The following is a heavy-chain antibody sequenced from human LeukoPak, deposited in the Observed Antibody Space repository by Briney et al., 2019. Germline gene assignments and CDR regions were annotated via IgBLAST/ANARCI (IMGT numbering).Heavy chain of an antibody. D-gene: IGHD4-17*01. CDR3: ARGRDYGDHLDY. J-gene: IGHJ4*02. CDR2: IIPIFGTA. Sequence: ASVKVSCKASVGTLSSYAISWVRQAPGQGLEWMGGIIPIFGTANYAQKFQGRVTITTDESTSTAYMELSSLRSEDTAVYYCARGRDYGDHLDYWGQGTLVTVSS. V-gene: IGHV1-69*05. CDR1: VGTLSSYA.